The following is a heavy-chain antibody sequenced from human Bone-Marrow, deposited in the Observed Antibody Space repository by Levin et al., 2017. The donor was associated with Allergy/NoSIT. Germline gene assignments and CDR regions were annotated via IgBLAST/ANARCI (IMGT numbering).Heavy chain of an antibody. CDR3: VRDGWYSGSYPFYFDS. CDR2: INPYNGNA. D-gene: IGHD1-26*01. Sequence: GESLKISCKTSGYTFSNYVISWVRQAPGQGLEWMGWINPYNGNANSAQKFQGRVTMTTDTSTSIAYMELRSLRSDDTAVYYCVRDGWYSGSYPFYFDSWGQGTLVTVSS. V-gene: IGHV1-18*01. J-gene: IGHJ4*02. CDR1: GYTFSNYV.